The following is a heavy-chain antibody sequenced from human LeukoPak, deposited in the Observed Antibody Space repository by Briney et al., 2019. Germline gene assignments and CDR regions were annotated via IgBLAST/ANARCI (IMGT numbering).Heavy chain of an antibody. D-gene: IGHD6-13*01. J-gene: IGHJ5*02. CDR1: GFTFSSYW. CDR2: IKQDGSEK. V-gene: IGHV3-7*03. Sequence: QSGGSLRLSCAGSGFTFSSYWMSWVRQAPGKGLEWVAIIKQDGSEKYYVDSVKGRFTISRDNAKNSPYLQMNSLRAEGTALYYCARCYSSSWYPNWFDPWGQGTLVTVSS. CDR3: ARCYSSSWYPNWFDP.